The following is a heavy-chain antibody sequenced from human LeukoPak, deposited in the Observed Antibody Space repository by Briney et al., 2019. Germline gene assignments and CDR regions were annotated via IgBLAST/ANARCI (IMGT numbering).Heavy chain of an antibody. Sequence: GGSLRLSCAASGFTFSSYGMHWVRQAPGKGLEWVAVIWYDGSNKYYADSVKGRFTISRDNSKNTLYLQMNSLRAEDTAVYYCAKAEGPLLVYAIDYWGQGMLVTVSS. D-gene: IGHD2-8*01. CDR1: GFTFSSYG. CDR2: IWYDGSNK. V-gene: IGHV3-33*06. CDR3: AKAEGPLLVYAIDY. J-gene: IGHJ4*02.